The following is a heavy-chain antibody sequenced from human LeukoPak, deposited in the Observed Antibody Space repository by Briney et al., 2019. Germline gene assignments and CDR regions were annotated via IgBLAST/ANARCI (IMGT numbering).Heavy chain of an antibody. CDR2: ISSSGSTI. J-gene: IGHJ6*03. CDR3: ARCHDPTLFYGSGKNYYYYTDV. CDR1: GFTFSDYY. D-gene: IGHD3-10*01. V-gene: IGHV3-11*01. Sequence: GGSLRLSCAASGFTFSDYYMSWIRQAPGKGLEWVSYISSSGSTIYYADSVKGRFTISRDNAKNSLYLQMNSLRAEDTAVYYCARCHDPTLFYGSGKNYYYYTDVWGKGTTVTVSS.